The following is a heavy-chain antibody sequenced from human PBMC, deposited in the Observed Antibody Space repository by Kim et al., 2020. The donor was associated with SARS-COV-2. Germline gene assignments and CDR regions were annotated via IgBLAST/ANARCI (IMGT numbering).Heavy chain of an antibody. Sequence: GGSLRLSCAASGFAVSNNYMNWVRQAPGKGLEWVSVIYSDGSTYYAESVKSRSTISRDDSENTLFLQLNNLIVEDTAMDYCSRGAGTPMRYYYYYMDVWG. CDR3: SRGAGTPMRYYYYYMDV. CDR2: IYSDGST. J-gene: IGHJ6*03. V-gene: IGHV3-53*01. CDR1: GFAVSNNY.